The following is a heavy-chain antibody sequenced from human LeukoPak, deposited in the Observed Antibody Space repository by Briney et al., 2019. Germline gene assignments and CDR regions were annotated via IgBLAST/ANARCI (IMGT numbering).Heavy chain of an antibody. CDR3: ARETSAADPNFDY. J-gene: IGHJ4*02. CDR2: IYYSGST. CDR1: GGSISSGDYY. Sequence: SETLSLTCTVSGGSISSGDYYWSRIRQPPGKGLEWIGYIYYSGSTYYNPSLKSRVTISVDTSKNQFSLKLSSVTAADTAVYYCARETSAADPNFDYWGQGTLVTVSS. V-gene: IGHV4-30-4*01.